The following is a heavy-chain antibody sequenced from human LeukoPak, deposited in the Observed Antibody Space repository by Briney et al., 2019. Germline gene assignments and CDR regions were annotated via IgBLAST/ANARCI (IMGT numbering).Heavy chain of an antibody. Sequence: SETLSLTRAVYGGSFSGYYWSWIRQPPGKGLEWIGEINHSGSTNYNPSLKSRVTISVDTSKNQFSLKLSSVTAADTAVYYCARRGRITMVRGAKNWFDPWGQGTLVTVSS. CDR2: INHSGST. V-gene: IGHV4-34*01. J-gene: IGHJ5*02. D-gene: IGHD3-10*01. CDR3: ARRGRITMVRGAKNWFDP. CDR1: GGSFSGYY.